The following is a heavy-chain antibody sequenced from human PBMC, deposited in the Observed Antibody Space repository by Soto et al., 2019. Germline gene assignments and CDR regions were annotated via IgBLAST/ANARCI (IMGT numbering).Heavy chain of an antibody. CDR1: GFTFSDYY. J-gene: IGHJ4*02. V-gene: IGHV3-11*01. Sequence: GGSLRLSCAASGFTFSDYYMNWIRQIPGKGLEWVSYISTSGSAINYADSVKGRFTISRDNAKRSLYLHMSSLRVEDTAMYYCVRDLGDGSRDSGDGSRDYWGQGTLVTVSS. CDR3: VRDLGDGSRDSGDGSRDY. D-gene: IGHD2-15*01. CDR2: ISTSGSAI.